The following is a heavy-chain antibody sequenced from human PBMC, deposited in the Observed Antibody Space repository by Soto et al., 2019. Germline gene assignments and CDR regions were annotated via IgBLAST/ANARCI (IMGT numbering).Heavy chain of an antibody. D-gene: IGHD3-3*01. Sequence: ASVKVSCKASGYTFTSYGISWVRQAPGQGLEWMGWISAYNGNTNYAQKLQGRVTMTTDTSTSTAYMELRSLRSDDTAVYYCARDRNGGTIFGVANGGFDYWGQGTLVTVPQ. CDR1: GYTFTSYG. V-gene: IGHV1-18*01. CDR3: ARDRNGGTIFGVANGGFDY. J-gene: IGHJ4*02. CDR2: ISAYNGNT.